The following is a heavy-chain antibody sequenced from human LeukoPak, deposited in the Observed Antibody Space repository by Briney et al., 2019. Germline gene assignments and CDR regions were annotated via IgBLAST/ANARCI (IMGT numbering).Heavy chain of an antibody. J-gene: IGHJ1*01. Sequence: PSQTLSLTCTVSGGSISSGSYYWSWIRQPAGKGLEWIGCIYTSGSTNYNPSLKSRVTISVDTSKNQFSLKLSSVTAADTAVYYCAGGSSSGWYSGEYFQHWGQGTLVTVSS. CDR3: AGGSSSGWYSGEYFQH. CDR2: IYTSGST. D-gene: IGHD6-19*01. CDR1: GGSISSGSYY. V-gene: IGHV4-61*02.